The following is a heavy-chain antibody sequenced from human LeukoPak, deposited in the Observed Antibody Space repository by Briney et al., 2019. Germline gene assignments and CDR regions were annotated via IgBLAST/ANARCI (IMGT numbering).Heavy chain of an antibody. V-gene: IGHV1-2*02. CDR3: ARVSDMVPAATYFDY. CDR2: NNPNSGAT. Sequence: GASVKVSCKASGYTFIDYYIHWVRQAAGQGLEWMGWNNPNSGATDYARKFQDRVTMTRDTSTNTAYMELSGLRSDDTAVYYCARVSDMVPAATYFDYWGQGTLVTVSS. D-gene: IGHD2-2*01. CDR1: GYTFIDYY. J-gene: IGHJ4*02.